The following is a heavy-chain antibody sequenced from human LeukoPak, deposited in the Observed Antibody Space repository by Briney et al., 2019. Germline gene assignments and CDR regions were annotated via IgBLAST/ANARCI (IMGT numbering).Heavy chain of an antibody. Sequence: GGSLRLSCAASGFTFSNFWMSWVRQAPGKGREWVAIINPDGSTTGYVDSVKGRFTISRDNAKNSLCLQLNSLRAEDTAVYYCVRDPGWGSFDIWGQGTMVTVSS. CDR3: VRDPGWGSFDI. J-gene: IGHJ3*02. CDR2: INPDGSTT. CDR1: GFTFSNFW. D-gene: IGHD3-16*01. V-gene: IGHV3-7*01.